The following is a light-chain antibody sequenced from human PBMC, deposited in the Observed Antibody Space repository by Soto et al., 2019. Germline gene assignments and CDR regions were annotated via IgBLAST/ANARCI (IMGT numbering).Light chain of an antibody. CDR3: SSYTSSATRV. Sequence: QSALTQPASVSGSPGQSITISCTGTSRNVGAYKFVSWYQQLPGKAPKLLIYEVSNRPSGVSNRFSGSKSGNTASLTISGLQSEEEADYYCSSYTSSATRVFGRGTKLTVL. CDR1: SRNVGAYKF. CDR2: EVS. J-gene: IGLJ2*01. V-gene: IGLV2-14*01.